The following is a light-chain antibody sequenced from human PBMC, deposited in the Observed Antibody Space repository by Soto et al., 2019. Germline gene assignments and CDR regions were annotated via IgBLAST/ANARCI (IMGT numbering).Light chain of an antibody. CDR1: QSVYKAY. V-gene: IGKV3-20*01. Sequence: TPSAVTLLLYPCASATLSGSASQSVYKAYLVRDQVKPGQAPRRLIHGASSRATGIPDRFSGRGFGTDFTLTISRLEPEDFAVYYCQLSGDFRSTFGQGTKVDTK. CDR2: GAS. CDR3: QLSGDFRST. J-gene: IGKJ1*01.